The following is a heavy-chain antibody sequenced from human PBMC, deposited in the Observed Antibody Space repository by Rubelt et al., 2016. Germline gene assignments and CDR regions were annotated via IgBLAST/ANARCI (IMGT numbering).Heavy chain of an antibody. D-gene: IGHD6-19*01. V-gene: IGHV1-18*01. CDR1: GYTFTTYG. CDR2: ISAYNGNT. Sequence: QVQLVQSGAEVKKPGASVKVSCTASGYTFTTYGISWVRQAPGQGLEWMGWISAYNGNTNYEKKLQGRVTMTTDTPTSKAYLELRGLGSDETAVYYCARNKIGSGWYDYWGQGTLVTVSS. J-gene: IGHJ4*02. CDR3: ARNKIGSGWYDY.